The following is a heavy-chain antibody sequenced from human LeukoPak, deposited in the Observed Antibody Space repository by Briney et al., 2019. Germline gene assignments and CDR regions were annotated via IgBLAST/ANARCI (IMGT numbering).Heavy chain of an antibody. CDR2: ISYDGGNK. J-gene: IGHJ4*02. CDR1: RFTFSNYA. D-gene: IGHD3-3*01. Sequence: GGSLRLSCAASRFTFSNYAMHWVRQAPGKGLEWVAVISYDGGNKYYADSVKGRFTISRDNSKNTLYLQMNSLRAEDTAVYYCARDSHTYYDFWSGLPDYWGQGTLVTVSS. V-gene: IGHV3-30-3*01. CDR3: ARDSHTYYDFWSGLPDY.